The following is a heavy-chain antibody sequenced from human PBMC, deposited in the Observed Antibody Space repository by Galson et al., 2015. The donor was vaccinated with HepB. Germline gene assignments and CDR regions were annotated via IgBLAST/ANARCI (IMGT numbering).Heavy chain of an antibody. D-gene: IGHD3-22*01. CDR1: GGSISSGSYY. CDR3: ARRYSSGYYYEDY. CDR2: IYSSGST. J-gene: IGHJ4*02. V-gene: IGHV4-61*09. Sequence: TLSLTCTVSGGSISSGSYYWSWIRQPAGKGLEWIGHIYSSGSTNYNPSLKSRDTVSADTTKNQFSLKLNSVTAADTAVYYCARRYSSGYYYEDYWGQGTLVTVSS.